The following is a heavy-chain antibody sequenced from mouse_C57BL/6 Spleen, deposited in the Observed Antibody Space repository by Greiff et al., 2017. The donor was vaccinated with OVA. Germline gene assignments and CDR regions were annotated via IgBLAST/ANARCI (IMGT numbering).Heavy chain of an antibody. Sequence: EVQVVESGGGLVKPGGSLKLSCAASGFTFSDYGMHWVRQAPEQGLEWVAYISSGSSTIYYADTVKGRFTISRDNAKNTLFLQMTSLRSEDTAMYYCAANWEEAFAYWGQGTLVTVSA. J-gene: IGHJ3*01. CDR1: GFTFSDYG. CDR2: ISSGSSTI. V-gene: IGHV5-17*01. CDR3: AANWEEAFAY. D-gene: IGHD4-1*01.